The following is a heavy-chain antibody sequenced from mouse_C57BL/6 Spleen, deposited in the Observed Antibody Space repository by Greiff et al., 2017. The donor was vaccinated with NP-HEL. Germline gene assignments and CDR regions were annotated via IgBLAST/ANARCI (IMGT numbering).Heavy chain of an antibody. Sequence: QVQLQQPGTELVKPGASVKLSCQASGYTFTRSCMHWVTPRPGQGLEWIGNINPSNGGTNYNEKFKSKATLTVDKSSSTAYMQLSSLTSEDSAVYDCARDYYGSLFDYWGQGTTLTVSS. D-gene: IGHD1-1*01. J-gene: IGHJ2*01. CDR3: ARDYYGSLFDY. CDR1: GYTFTRSC. V-gene: IGHV1-53*01. CDR2: INPSNGGT.